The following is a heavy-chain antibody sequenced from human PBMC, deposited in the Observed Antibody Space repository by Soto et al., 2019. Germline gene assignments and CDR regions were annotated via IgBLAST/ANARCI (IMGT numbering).Heavy chain of an antibody. J-gene: IGHJ6*02. D-gene: IGHD2-2*01. CDR1: GGTFSSYA. V-gene: IGHV1-69*13. Sequence: GASVKVSCTASGGTFSSYAISWVRQAPGQGLEWMGGIIPIFGTANYAQKFQGRVTITADESTSTAYMELSSLRSEDTAVYYCARDPLRLYVVVPAASWGYYYYGMDVWGQGTTVTVSS. CDR2: IIPIFGTA. CDR3: ARDPLRLYVVVPAASWGYYYYGMDV.